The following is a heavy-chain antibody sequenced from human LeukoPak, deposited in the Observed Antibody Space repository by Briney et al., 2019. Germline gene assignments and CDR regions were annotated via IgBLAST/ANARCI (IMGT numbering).Heavy chain of an antibody. CDR1: GFSVSGYW. J-gene: IGHJ4*02. CDR2: IKQDGSEK. V-gene: IGHV3-7*01. CDR3: AREWQGGIAAAGTRIEGDY. Sequence: GGSLRLSCAVSGFSVSGYWMTWVRQAPGKVLEWVANIKQDGSEKNYVDSVKGRSTISRDNAENSLFLQMNSLRVEDTAVYYCAREWQGGIAAAGTRIEGDYWGQGTLVAVSS. D-gene: IGHD6-13*01.